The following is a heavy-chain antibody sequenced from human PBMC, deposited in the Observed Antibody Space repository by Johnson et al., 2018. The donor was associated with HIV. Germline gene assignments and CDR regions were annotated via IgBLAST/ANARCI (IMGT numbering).Heavy chain of an antibody. J-gene: IGHJ3*02. CDR2: ISYDGSIK. CDR1: GFTFRSYG. D-gene: IGHD2-8*01. V-gene: IGHV3-30*19. CDR3: ARNSGNGLVLRGDAFDM. Sequence: QVQLVESGGGLVPPGGSLRLSCTASGFTFRSYGMHWVRQAPGQGLHRAPLISYDGSIKYFADSGQGRFTLSRDNSKNTLHLQMNSLRPEDTAVYYCARNSGNGLVLRGDAFDMWGQGTMVTVSS.